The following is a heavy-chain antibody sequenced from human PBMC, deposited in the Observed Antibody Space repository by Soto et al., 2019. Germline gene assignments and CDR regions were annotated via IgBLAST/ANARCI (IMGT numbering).Heavy chain of an antibody. J-gene: IGHJ6*03. CDR2: IYYSGST. D-gene: IGHD3-3*01. V-gene: IGHV4-59*08. Sequence: SETLSLTCTVSGGSISSYYWSWIRQPPGKGLEWIGYIYYSGSTNYNPSLKSRVTMSVDTSKNQFSLKLSSVTAADTAVYYCARQCPYYDFWCASGCYYMDVWGKGTTVTVSS. CDR1: GGSISSYY. CDR3: ARQCPYYDFWCASGCYYMDV.